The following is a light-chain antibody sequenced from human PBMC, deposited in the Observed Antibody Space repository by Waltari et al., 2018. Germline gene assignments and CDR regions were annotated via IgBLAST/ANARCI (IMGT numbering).Light chain of an antibody. J-gene: IGKJ1*01. CDR3: QQYNDWPPWT. Sequence: EIVMTQSPASLSLSPGERATLSCRASQSVTSNLAWYQQKPGQDPSLLIYGASTRAAGIRVRCSGSGSRTEFTLTVSGLQSEDFAIYYCQQYNDWPPWTFGQGTKVESK. CDR1: QSVTSN. V-gene: IGKV3-15*01. CDR2: GAS.